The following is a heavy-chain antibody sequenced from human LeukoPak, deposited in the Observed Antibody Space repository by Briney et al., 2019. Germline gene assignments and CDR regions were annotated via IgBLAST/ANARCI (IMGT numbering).Heavy chain of an antibody. CDR3: AKDRRYCSGGSCDLFDY. CDR2: IRYDGSSK. V-gene: IGHV3-30*02. Sequence: PGGSLRLSCAASGFTFSSYGMHWVRQAPGKGLEWVAFIRYDGSSKYYADSVKGRFTTSRDNSKNTLYLQMNSLRAEDTAVYYCAKDRRYCSGGSCDLFDYWGQGTLVTVSS. D-gene: IGHD2-15*01. CDR1: GFTFSSYG. J-gene: IGHJ4*02.